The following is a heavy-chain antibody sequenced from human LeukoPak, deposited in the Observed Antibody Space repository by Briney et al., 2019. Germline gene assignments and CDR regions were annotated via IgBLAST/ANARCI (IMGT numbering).Heavy chain of an antibody. CDR3: AIAVAGFDAFDI. J-gene: IGHJ3*02. CDR2: IIPIFGTA. D-gene: IGHD6-19*01. Sequence: ASVKVSCKASGGTFSSYAISWVRQAPGQGLEWMGGIIPIFGTANYAQKFRGRVTITADKSTSTAYMELSSLRSEDTGVYYCAIAVAGFDAFDIWGQGTMVTVSS. CDR1: GGTFSSYA. V-gene: IGHV1-69*06.